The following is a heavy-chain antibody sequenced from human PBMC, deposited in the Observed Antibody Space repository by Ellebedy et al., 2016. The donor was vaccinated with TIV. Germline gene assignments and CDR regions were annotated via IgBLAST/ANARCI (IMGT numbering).Heavy chain of an antibody. D-gene: IGHD5-18*01. CDR3: ARGSRYGYGMDV. CDR2: INHSGST. Sequence: SETLSLXXAVYGGSFSGYYWSWIRQPPGKGLEWIGEINHSGSTNYNPSLKSRVTISVDTSKNQFSLKLSSVTAADTAVYYCARGSRYGYGMDVWGQGTTVTVSS. CDR1: GGSFSGYY. V-gene: IGHV4-34*01. J-gene: IGHJ6*02.